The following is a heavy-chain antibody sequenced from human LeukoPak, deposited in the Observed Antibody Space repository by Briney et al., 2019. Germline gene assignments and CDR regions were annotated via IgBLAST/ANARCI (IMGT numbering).Heavy chain of an antibody. Sequence: SETLSLTCAVYGGSFSGYYWSWIRQPPGKGLEWIGEINHSGSTNYNPSLKSRVTISVDTSKNQFSLKLSSVTAADTAVYCCARGGFLEWLYWFDPWGQGTLVTVSS. CDR3: ARGGFLEWLYWFDP. CDR2: INHSGST. J-gene: IGHJ5*02. CDR1: GGSFSGYY. V-gene: IGHV4-34*01. D-gene: IGHD3-3*01.